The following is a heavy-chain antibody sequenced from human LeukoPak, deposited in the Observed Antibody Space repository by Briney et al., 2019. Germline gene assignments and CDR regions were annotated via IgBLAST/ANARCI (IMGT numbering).Heavy chain of an antibody. CDR3: ARSAPGAATVTYFDY. J-gene: IGHJ4*02. Sequence: SETLSLTCTVSGGSISSYYWSWIRQPPGKGLEWIGYIYYSGSTNYNPSLKSRVTISVDTSKNQFSLKLSSVTAADTAVYYCARSAPGAATVTYFDYWGQGTLVTVSS. CDR2: IYYSGST. V-gene: IGHV4-59*08. CDR1: GGSISSYY. D-gene: IGHD4-17*01.